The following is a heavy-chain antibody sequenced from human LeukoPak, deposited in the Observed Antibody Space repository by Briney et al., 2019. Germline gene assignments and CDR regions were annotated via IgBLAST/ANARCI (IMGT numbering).Heavy chain of an antibody. CDR1: GGTFSSYA. Sequence: GASVTVSCKASGGTFSSYAISWVRQAPGQGLEWMGGIIPIFGTANYAQKFQGRVTITTDESTSTAYMELSSLRSEDTAVYYCARDEVAWFDPWGQGTLVTVSS. V-gene: IGHV1-69*05. J-gene: IGHJ5*02. CDR2: IIPIFGTA. D-gene: IGHD5-12*01. CDR3: ARDEVAWFDP.